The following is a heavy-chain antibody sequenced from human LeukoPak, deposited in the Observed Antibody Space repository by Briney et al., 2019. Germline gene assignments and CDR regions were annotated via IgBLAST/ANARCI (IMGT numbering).Heavy chain of an antibody. CDR2: INHSGST. Sequence: PSETLSLTCAVYGGSFSGYYWSWNRQPPGKGLEWIGEINHSGSTNYNPSLKSRVTISVDTSKNQFSLKLSSVTAADTAVYYCARRGHHLVDDYWGQGTLVTVSS. CDR1: GGSFSGYY. J-gene: IGHJ4*02. V-gene: IGHV4-34*01. D-gene: IGHD3-10*01. CDR3: ARRGHHLVDDY.